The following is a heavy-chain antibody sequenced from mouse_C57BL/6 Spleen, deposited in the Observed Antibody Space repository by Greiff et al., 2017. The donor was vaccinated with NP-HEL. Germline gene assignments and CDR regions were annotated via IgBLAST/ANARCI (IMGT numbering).Heavy chain of an antibody. Sequence: EVQGVESGGDLVKPGGSLKLSCAASGFTFSSYGMSWVRQTPDKRLEWVATISSGGSYTYYPDSVKGRFTISRDNAKNTLYLQMSSLKSEDTAMYYCARLYYGNSYYFDYWGQGTTLTVSS. J-gene: IGHJ2*01. CDR3: ARLYYGNSYYFDY. D-gene: IGHD2-1*01. CDR1: GFTFSSYG. CDR2: ISSGGSYT. V-gene: IGHV5-6*01.